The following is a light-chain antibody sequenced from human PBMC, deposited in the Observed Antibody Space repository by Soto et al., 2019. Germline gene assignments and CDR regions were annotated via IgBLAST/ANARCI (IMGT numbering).Light chain of an antibody. CDR3: AAWDDSLHVLYA. CDR1: SSNIGSNT. J-gene: IGLJ1*01. V-gene: IGLV1-44*01. Sequence: QSALTQAASASRSAGQRVPITNYGSSSNIGSNTVNWYQQLPGTAPKLLIYSNNQRPSGVPDRFSGSKSGTSASLAIRGLQSEDEADYYCAAWDDSLHVLYAVGTVTKVTVL. CDR2: SNN.